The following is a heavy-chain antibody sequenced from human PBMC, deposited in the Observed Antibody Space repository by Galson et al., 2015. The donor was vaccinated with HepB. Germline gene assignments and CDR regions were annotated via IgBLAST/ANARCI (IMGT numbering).Heavy chain of an antibody. V-gene: IGHV3-64D*06. J-gene: IGHJ4*02. Sequence: SLRLSCAASGFTFSSYAMHWVRQAPGKGLEYVSAISSNGGSTYYAGSVKGRFTISRDNSKNTLYLQMSSLRAEDTAVYYCVKERAMVGLYYFDYWGQGTLVTVSS. CDR2: ISSNGGST. D-gene: IGHD2-8*01. CDR3: VKERAMVGLYYFDY. CDR1: GFTFSSYA.